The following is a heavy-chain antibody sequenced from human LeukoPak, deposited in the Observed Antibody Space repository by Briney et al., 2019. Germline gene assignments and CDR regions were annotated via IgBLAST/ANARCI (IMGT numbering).Heavy chain of an antibody. CDR2: ISYDGSNK. CDR3: ARAGDGYNLVAEY. Sequence: GGSLRLSCAASGFSFSSYDMHWVRQAPGKGLEWVAVISYDGSNKYYADSVKGRFTISRDNSKNTLYLQMNSLRAEDTAVYYCARAGDGYNLVAEYWGQGTLVTVSS. V-gene: IGHV3-30-3*01. D-gene: IGHD5-24*01. CDR1: GFSFSSYD. J-gene: IGHJ4*02.